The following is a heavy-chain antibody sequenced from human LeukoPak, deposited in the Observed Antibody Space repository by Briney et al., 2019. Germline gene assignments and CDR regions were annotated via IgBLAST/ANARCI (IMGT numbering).Heavy chain of an antibody. Sequence: SETLSLTCSVSGGSISGSSSYWGWIRQPPGKGLEWIGSIYYSGSTYDNPALKSRVTISVDTSKNQFSLKLSSVTAADTAVYYCARSVALYAFDTWGQGTMVTVSS. CDR3: ARSVALYAFDT. V-gene: IGHV4-39*07. J-gene: IGHJ3*02. CDR2: IYYSGST. CDR1: GGSISGSSSY. D-gene: IGHD2-15*01.